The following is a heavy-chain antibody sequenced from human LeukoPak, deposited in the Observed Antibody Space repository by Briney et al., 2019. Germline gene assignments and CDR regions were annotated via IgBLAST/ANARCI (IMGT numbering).Heavy chain of an antibody. V-gene: IGHV3-53*01. CDR1: GLTVSSSY. J-gene: IGHJ6*02. CDR3: AIYPGPYYYGMDV. Sequence: GGSLRLSCVLSGLTVSSSYMSWVRQAPGKGLEWVSIIYSGVGTYYADSVKGRFTISRDNSKNTLYLQMNSLRAEDTAVYYCAIYPGPYYYGMDVWGQGTTVTVSS. CDR2: IYSGVGT.